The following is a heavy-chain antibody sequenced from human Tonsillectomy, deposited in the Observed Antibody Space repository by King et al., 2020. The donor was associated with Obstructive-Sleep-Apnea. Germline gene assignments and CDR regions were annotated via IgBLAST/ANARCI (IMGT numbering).Heavy chain of an antibody. D-gene: IGHD3-16*01. CDR2: IYHSGST. Sequence: QLQESGPGLVKPSETLSLTCTVSGYSISSDYYWGWILQPPGKGLEWIATIYHSGSTYYNPSLKSRVTISVDTSKNQFSLRLRSVTAADTAVYYCARVGPSQTDYWGQGTLVTVSS. CDR1: GYSISSDYY. J-gene: IGHJ4*02. CDR3: ARVGPSQTDY. V-gene: IGHV4-38-2*02.